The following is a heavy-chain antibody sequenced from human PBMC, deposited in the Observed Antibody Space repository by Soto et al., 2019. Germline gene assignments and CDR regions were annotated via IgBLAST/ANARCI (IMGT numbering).Heavy chain of an antibody. V-gene: IGHV3-15*01. CDR1: GFTFAHAW. CDR3: TTGDSSTWYGHYYFDY. Sequence: EVQLVESGGGLVKPGGSLRLSCAASGFTFAHAWMTWVRQAPGKGLEWVGRIQTNTDAGTTAYAAPVKGRFSISRDDSKNTLFLQMNSLKPEDSAVYYCTTGDSSTWYGHYYFDYWGQGTVVSVSS. D-gene: IGHD6-13*01. CDR2: IQTNTDAGTT. J-gene: IGHJ4*02.